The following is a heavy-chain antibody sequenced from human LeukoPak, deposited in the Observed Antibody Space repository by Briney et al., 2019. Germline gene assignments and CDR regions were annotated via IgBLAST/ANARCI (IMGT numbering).Heavy chain of an antibody. D-gene: IGHD6-19*01. CDR1: GFTFDDYA. CDR2: ITREGDT. V-gene: IGHV3-43D*03. CDR3: ASSSGFFKY. Sequence: GGSLRLSCVVSGFTFDDYAMHWVRQAPGKGLEWVSLITREGDTHYADSVKGRFTISRDSSKNSLYLQMNSLRAEDTALYYCASSSGFFKYWGQGTLVTVSS. J-gene: IGHJ4*02.